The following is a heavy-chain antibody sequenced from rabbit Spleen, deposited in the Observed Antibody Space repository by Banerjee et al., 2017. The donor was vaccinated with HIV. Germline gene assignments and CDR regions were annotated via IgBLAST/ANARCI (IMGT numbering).Heavy chain of an antibody. J-gene: IGHJ6*01. CDR2: IEAGSSGFT. CDR1: GVSFSGSSY. D-gene: IGHD1-1*01. CDR3: ARDTSSSFSSYGMDL. Sequence: QSLEESGGDLVKPGASLTLTCTASGVSFSGSSYMCWVRQAPGKGLEWIACIEAGSSGFTYFASWAKGRFTISKTSSTMVTLQMTSLTAADTATYFCARDTSSSFSSYGMDLWGPGTLVTVS. V-gene: IGHV1S40*01.